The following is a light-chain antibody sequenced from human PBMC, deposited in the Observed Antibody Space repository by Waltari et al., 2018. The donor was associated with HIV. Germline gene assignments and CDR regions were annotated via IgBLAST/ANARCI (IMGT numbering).Light chain of an antibody. Sequence: DIQMTQSPSPLSASVGDTVVVSCRSSQSITYFLNWYQLKPGKAPAIIISGASSLQSGVPSRFVGSGSGTDFTLTIKNLQPGDFATYFCQQSDSFPYTFGPGTKLDI. J-gene: IGKJ2*01. CDR2: GAS. V-gene: IGKV1-39*01. CDR3: QQSDSFPYT. CDR1: QSITYF.